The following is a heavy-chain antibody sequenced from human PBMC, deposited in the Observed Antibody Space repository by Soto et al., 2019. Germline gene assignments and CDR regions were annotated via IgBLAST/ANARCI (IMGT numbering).Heavy chain of an antibody. CDR2: ISGSGGST. D-gene: IGHD3-3*01. CDR1: GFTFSSYA. J-gene: IGHJ6*02. CDR3: AEASSFRFARITIFGVVIPLNGMDV. Sequence: GGSLRLSCAASGFTFSSYAMSWVRQAPGKGLEWVSAISGSGGSTYYADSVKGRFTISRDNSKNTLYLQMNSLRAEDTAVYYCAEASSFRFARITIFGVVIPLNGMDVWGQGTTVTVS. V-gene: IGHV3-23*01.